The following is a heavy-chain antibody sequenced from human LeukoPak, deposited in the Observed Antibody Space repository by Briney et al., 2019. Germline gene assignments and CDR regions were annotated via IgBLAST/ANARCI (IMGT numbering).Heavy chain of an antibody. Sequence: GASVQVSCKASGYTFTGYYMHWVGPAPGQGRAWMGWINPNSGGTNYSQKFQGSVTMSSDTSISTAYMELSRLISDDTAVYYCARVLLRSWGQGTLVTVSS. J-gene: IGHJ5*02. CDR3: ARVLLRS. CDR1: GYTFTGYY. CDR2: INPNSGGT. V-gene: IGHV1-2*02. D-gene: IGHD4-17*01.